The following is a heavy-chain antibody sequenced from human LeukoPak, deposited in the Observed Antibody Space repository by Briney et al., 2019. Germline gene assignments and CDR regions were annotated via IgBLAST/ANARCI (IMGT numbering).Heavy chain of an antibody. CDR3: ARVRAAAGTDY. V-gene: IGHV3-30*03. D-gene: IGHD6-13*01. Sequence: GGSLRLSCAASGFTFSSYSMNWVRQAPGKGLEWVAVISYDGSNKYYADSVKGRFTISRDNSKNTLYLRMNSLRAEDTAVYYCARVRAAAGTDYWGQGTLVTVSS. CDR1: GFTFSSYS. J-gene: IGHJ4*02. CDR2: ISYDGSNK.